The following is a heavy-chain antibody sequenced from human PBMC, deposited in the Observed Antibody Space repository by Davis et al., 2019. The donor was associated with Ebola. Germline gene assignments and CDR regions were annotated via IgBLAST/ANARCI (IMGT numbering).Heavy chain of an antibody. V-gene: IGHV1-24*01. CDR1: GYTLTELS. CDR2: FDPEDGET. Sequence: ASVKVSCKVSGYTLTELSMHWVRQAPGKGLEWMGGFDPEDGETIYAQKFQGRVTMTEDTSTDTAYMELSSLRSEDTAVYYCATEGGDPRYCSGGSCYSGYNWFDPWGQGTLVTVSS. CDR3: ATEGGDPRYCSGGSCYSGYNWFDP. D-gene: IGHD2-15*01. J-gene: IGHJ5*02.